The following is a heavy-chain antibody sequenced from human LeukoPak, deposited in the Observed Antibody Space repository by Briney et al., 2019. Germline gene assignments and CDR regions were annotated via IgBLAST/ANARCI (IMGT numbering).Heavy chain of an antibody. D-gene: IGHD2-2*01. J-gene: IGHJ5*02. CDR3: ARDIVVVPLVMGWFDP. V-gene: IGHV3-11*01. CDR2: ISGSGRTI. CDR1: GFTFSDYY. Sequence: GGSLRLSCAASGFTFSDYYMSWIRQAPGKGLEWVSYISGSGRTIYYADSVKGRFAISRDNAKNSLYLQMNSLRAEDTAVYYCARDIVVVPLVMGWFDPWGQGTLVTVSS.